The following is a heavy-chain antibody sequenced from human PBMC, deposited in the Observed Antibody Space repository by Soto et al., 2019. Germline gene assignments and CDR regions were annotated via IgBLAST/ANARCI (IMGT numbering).Heavy chain of an antibody. CDR1: GFTFSSYA. CDR2: ISYDGSNK. CDR3: ARDSFYSSSWYYYYYYGMDV. J-gene: IGHJ6*02. V-gene: IGHV3-30-3*01. Sequence: SLRLSCAASGFTFSSYAMHWVRQAPGKGLEWVAVISYDGSNKYYADSVKGRFTISRDNSKNTLYLQMNSLRAEDTAVYYCARDSFYSSSWYYYYYYGMDVWGQGTTVTVSS. D-gene: IGHD6-13*01.